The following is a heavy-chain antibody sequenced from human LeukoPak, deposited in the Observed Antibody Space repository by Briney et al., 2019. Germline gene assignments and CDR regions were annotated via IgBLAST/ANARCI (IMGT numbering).Heavy chain of an antibody. CDR3: ARDSRVSDAFDI. CDR2: IYTSGST. CDR1: GGSISSGSYY. J-gene: IGHJ3*02. Sequence: SQTLSLTCTVSGGSISSGSYYWSWLRQPAGKGLEWIGRIYTSGSTNYNPSLKSRVTISVDRSKNQFSLRLSSVTAADTAVYYCARDSRVSDAFDIWGQGTMLTVSS. D-gene: IGHD5/OR15-5a*01. V-gene: IGHV4-61*02.